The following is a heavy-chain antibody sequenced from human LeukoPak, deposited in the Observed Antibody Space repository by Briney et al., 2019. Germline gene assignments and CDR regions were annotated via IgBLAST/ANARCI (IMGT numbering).Heavy chain of an antibody. CDR1: GFNFRDYT. Sequence: GGSLRLACAASGFNFRDYTMHWVRQAPGKGLEWVAFIRYDGSNKYYADSVKGRFTISRDNSKNTLYLQMNSLRAEDTAVYYCSKWKAIVLVPAARSPIDYWGQGTLVTVSS. D-gene: IGHD2-2*01. CDR2: IRYDGSNK. J-gene: IGHJ4*02. CDR3: SKWKAIVLVPAARSPIDY. V-gene: IGHV3-30*02.